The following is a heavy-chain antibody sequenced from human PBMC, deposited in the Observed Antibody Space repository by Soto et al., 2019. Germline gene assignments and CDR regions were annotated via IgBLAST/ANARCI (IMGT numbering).Heavy chain of an antibody. J-gene: IGHJ4*02. V-gene: IGHV3-30*18. CDR1: GFTFKFYG. D-gene: IGHD2-2*01. Sequence: VQMVESGGGVVQPGKSLRLSCETSGFTFKFYGMHWVRQAPGKGLECVAVISHDGNTHYYADSVKGRFTISRDNSKNTLYLLMISLRLDDSSTYYCAKDRGGDCPDIRCYLGADYWGQGALVTVSS. CDR2: ISHDGNTH. CDR3: AKDRGGDCPDIRCYLGADY.